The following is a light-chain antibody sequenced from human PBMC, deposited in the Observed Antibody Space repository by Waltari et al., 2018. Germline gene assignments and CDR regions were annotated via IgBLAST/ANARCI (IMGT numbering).Light chain of an antibody. V-gene: IGKV1-5*03. CDR3: QQYNSDPT. CDR1: QSISSW. J-gene: IGKJ1*01. CDR2: KAS. Sequence: DIQMTQSPSTPSASVGDSVTITCRASQSISSWLAWYQQKPGKAPKLLSYKASILESGVPSRFSGSGSGTEFTLTVSSLQPDDFATYYCQQYNSDPTFGQGTKVEIK.